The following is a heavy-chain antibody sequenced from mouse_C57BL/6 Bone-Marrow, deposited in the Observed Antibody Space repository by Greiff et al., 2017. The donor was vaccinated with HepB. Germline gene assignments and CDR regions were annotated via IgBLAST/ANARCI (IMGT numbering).Heavy chain of an antibody. CDR1: GYTFTSYW. Sequence: VQLQQPGAELVKPGASVKLSCKASGYTFTSYWMQWVKQRPGQGLEWIGEIDPSDSYTNYNQKCKGKATLTVDTSSSTAYMQLSSLTSEDSAVYYCARSYSNYPAWFAYWGQGTLVTVSA. J-gene: IGHJ3*01. D-gene: IGHD2-5*01. V-gene: IGHV1-50*01. CDR2: IDPSDSYT. CDR3: ARSYSNYPAWFAY.